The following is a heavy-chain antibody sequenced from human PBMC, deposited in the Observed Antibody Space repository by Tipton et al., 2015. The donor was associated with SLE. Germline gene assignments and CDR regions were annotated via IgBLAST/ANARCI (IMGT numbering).Heavy chain of an antibody. J-gene: IGHJ4*02. CDR1: GGSFSGYY. Sequence: LSLTCAVYGGSFSGYYWSWIRQPPGKGLEWISYISTSGTTRYYADSVKGRFTIPRDNVKNSLYLQMNSLRAEDTALYYCSRVCSNDCYDQNFDYWGQGTLVTVSS. CDR3: SRVCSNDCYDQNFDY. V-gene: IGHV3-11*04. CDR2: ISTSGTTR. D-gene: IGHD2-21*01.